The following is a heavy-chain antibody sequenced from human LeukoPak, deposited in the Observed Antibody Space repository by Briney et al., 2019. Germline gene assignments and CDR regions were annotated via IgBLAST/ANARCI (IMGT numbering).Heavy chain of an antibody. V-gene: IGHV1-2*02. Sequence: ASVKVSCKASGYTFTGYYMHWVRQAPGQGLEWMGWINPNSGGTNYAQKFQGRVTMTRDTSISTAYMELSRLRSDDTAVYYCARVDIVATITFDYWGQRTLVTVSS. J-gene: IGHJ4*02. D-gene: IGHD5-12*01. CDR1: GYTFTGYY. CDR2: INPNSGGT. CDR3: ARVDIVATITFDY.